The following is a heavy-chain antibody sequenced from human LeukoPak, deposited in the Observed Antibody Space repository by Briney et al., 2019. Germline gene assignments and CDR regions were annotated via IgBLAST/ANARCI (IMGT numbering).Heavy chain of an antibody. Sequence: SETLSLTCTVSGVSVSSGSYYWSWIRQPPGKGLEWIGYIYYSGSTNYNPSLKSRVTISVDTSKNQFSLKLSSVTAADTAVYYCARTTVTTRIDYWGQGTLVTVSS. D-gene: IGHD4-17*01. CDR1: GVSVSSGSYY. CDR3: ARTTVTTRIDY. J-gene: IGHJ4*02. V-gene: IGHV4-61*01. CDR2: IYYSGST.